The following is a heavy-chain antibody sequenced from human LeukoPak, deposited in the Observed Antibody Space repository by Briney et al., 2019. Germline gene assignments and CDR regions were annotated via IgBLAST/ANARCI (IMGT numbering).Heavy chain of an antibody. CDR3: AKRAVAGAYFDY. V-gene: IGHV3-23*03. CDR2: IYSDGGT. Sequence: GGSLRLSCAASGFIVSSSYMSWVRQAPGQGLEWVSVIYSDGGTSFAGNTYYADSVEGRFTVSRDNSKNTSYLQTNSLRTEDTAVYYCAKRAVAGAYFDYWGQGTLVTVSS. J-gene: IGHJ4*02. CDR1: GFIVSSSY. D-gene: IGHD6-19*01.